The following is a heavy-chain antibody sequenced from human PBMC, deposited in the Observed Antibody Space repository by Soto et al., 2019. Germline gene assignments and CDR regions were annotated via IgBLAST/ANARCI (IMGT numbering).Heavy chain of an antibody. CDR2: INPGNGDT. V-gene: IGHV1-3*01. CDR1: GDTFTDYA. CDR3: AGGVGATAATFDY. J-gene: IGHJ4*02. D-gene: IGHD1-26*01. Sequence: QVHLVQSGAEVKKPGASVKVSCKASGDTFTDYAIHWVLQAPRQRLEWLAWINPGNGDTQYSRKFQGRVTLTRDTSATTAYMELSSLRSEDTSLYFCAGGVGATAATFDYWGQGTLVTISS.